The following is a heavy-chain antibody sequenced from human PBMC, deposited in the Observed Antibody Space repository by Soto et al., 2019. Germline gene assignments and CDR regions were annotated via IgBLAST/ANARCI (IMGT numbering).Heavy chain of an antibody. J-gene: IGHJ4*02. CDR2: IYHSGFP. V-gene: IGHV4-30-2*01. CDR3: AREGNLGRWLQPLDF. D-gene: IGHD5-12*01. Sequence: SDTLSLTCTVSGGSINSGTYSWTWIRRPPGKGLEWIGYIYHSGFPFYNPSLKSRVTISVDTSKNQFSLSLSSVTAADTAKYFCAREGNLGRWLQPLDFWGQGTLVTVSS. CDR1: GGSINSGTYS.